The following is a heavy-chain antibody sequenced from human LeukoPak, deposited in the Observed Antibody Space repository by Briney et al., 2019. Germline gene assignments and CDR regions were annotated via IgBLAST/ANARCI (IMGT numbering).Heavy chain of an antibody. CDR2: INPSGGST. V-gene: IGHV1-46*01. CDR3: ARDEIMITFGGVTSPDY. D-gene: IGHD3-16*01. Sequence: ASVKVSCKASGYTFTSYYMHWVRQAPEQGLEWMGIINPSGGSTSYAQKFQGRVTMTRGTSTSTVYMELSSLRSEDTAVYYCARDEIMITFGGVTSPDYWGQGTLVTVSS. J-gene: IGHJ4*02. CDR1: GYTFTSYY.